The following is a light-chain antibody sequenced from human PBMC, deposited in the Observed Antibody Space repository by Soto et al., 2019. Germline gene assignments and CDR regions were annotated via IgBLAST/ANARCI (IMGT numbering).Light chain of an antibody. V-gene: IGKV1-12*01. Sequence: PSSVSSPVGDIVTITCRASQGISTWLAWYQQKPGKAPKLLIYDASSLQSGVPSRFSGSGAGTDFTLTISSLEPEDFAVYYCQQRSSWPRTFGHGTKVDI. CDR3: QQRSSWPRT. CDR1: QGISTW. J-gene: IGKJ1*01. CDR2: DAS.